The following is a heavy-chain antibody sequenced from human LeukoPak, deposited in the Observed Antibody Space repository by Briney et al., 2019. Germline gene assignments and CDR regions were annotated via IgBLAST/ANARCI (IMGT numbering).Heavy chain of an antibody. CDR1: GFSIRNNG. J-gene: IGHJ6*01. CDR2: INGRGDVS. Sequence: TGGSLRLSCAASGFSIRNNGISWVRQAPGKRQEWVSGINGRGDVSWYADSVKGRFNIHRDKYKKDLYQQMNSLRAEDTAVYYCAKAARRLSGYYYYYGMDGRGQGTTVTVSS. D-gene: IGHD6-25*01. V-gene: IGHV3-23*01. CDR3: AKAARRLSGYYYYYGMDG.